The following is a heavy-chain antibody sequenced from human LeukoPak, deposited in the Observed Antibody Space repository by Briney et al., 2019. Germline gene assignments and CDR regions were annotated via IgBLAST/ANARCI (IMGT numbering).Heavy chain of an antibody. CDR1: GGTFSSYA. CDR2: IIPIFGTA. J-gene: IGHJ3*02. D-gene: IGHD6-13*01. Sequence: ASVKVSCKASGGTFSSYAISWVRQAPGQGLEWMGGIIPIFGTANYAQKFQGRVTITADKSTSTAYMELGSLRSEDTAVYYCARDMTPGRYSSRSSAFDIWGQGTMVTVSS. V-gene: IGHV1-69*06. CDR3: ARDMTPGRYSSRSSAFDI.